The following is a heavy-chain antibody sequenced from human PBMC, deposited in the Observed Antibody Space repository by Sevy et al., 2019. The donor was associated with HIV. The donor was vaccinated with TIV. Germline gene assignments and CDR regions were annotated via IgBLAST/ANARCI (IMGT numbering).Heavy chain of an antibody. Sequence: SETLSLTCAVYGGSFSGYYWSWIRQPPGKGLEWIGEINHSGSTNYNPSLKSRVTISVDTSKNQFSLKLSSVTAADTAVYYCARGIAAGSTSNWFYPWGQGTLVTVSS. J-gene: IGHJ5*02. CDR3: ARGIAAGSTSNWFYP. V-gene: IGHV4-34*01. CDR1: GGSFSGYY. CDR2: INHSGST. D-gene: IGHD6-13*01.